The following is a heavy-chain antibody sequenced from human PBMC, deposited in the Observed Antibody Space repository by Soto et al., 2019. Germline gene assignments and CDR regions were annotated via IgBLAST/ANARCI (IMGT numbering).Heavy chain of an antibody. V-gene: IGHV1-18*01. D-gene: IGHD6-13*01. CDR3: ARSWAGIAAACTPYNWFDP. CDR2: LSAYNGNT. J-gene: IGHJ5*02. CDR1: GYTFTSYG. Sequence: QVQLVQSGAEVKKPGASVKVSCKASGYTFTSYGISWVRQAPGQGFEWMGWLSAYNGNTNYAQKLQGRVTMTTDTSTSTAYMELRSLRSDDTAVYYCARSWAGIAAACTPYNWFDPWRQGTLVTVSS.